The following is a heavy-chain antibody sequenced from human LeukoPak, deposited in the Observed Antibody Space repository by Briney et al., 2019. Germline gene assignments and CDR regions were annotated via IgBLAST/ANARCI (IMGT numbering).Heavy chain of an antibody. CDR3: ARDLGDSFDY. Sequence: SVKVSCKASGGTFSNYAISWVRQAPGQGLEWMGGIIPIFGTASYAQKFQGRVTITADESTSTAYLELSSLRSEDTAVYYCARDLGDSFDYWGQGTLVTVSS. J-gene: IGHJ4*02. CDR2: IIPIFGTA. V-gene: IGHV1-69*13. CDR1: GGTFSNYA. D-gene: IGHD3-10*01.